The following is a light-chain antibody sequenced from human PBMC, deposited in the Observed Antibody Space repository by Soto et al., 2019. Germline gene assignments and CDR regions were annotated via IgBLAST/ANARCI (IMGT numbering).Light chain of an antibody. CDR3: QQYNSYSRT. J-gene: IGKJ1*01. CDR1: QSISSW. CDR2: HAY. V-gene: IGKV1-5*01. Sequence: DIQMTQSPSTLSASVGDRVTITCRASQSISSWLAWYQQKPGKAPKLLVYHAYSLESGVPSRFSGSESGTEFTLTISSLQPDDFATYYCQQYNSYSRTFGQGTKVDI.